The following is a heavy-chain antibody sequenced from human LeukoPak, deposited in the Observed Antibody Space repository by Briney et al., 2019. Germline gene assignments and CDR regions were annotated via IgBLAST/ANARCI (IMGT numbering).Heavy chain of an antibody. CDR1: GGSISSGSYY. D-gene: IGHD2-21*01. Sequence: PSETLSLTCTVSGGSISSGSYYWSWIRQPAGKGLEWIGRIYTSGSTNYNPSHKSRVTISVDTPKNQFSLKLSSVTAADTAVYYCARDAHCGGDCYSFDYWGQGTLVTVSS. V-gene: IGHV4-61*02. CDR2: IYTSGST. CDR3: ARDAHCGGDCYSFDY. J-gene: IGHJ4*02.